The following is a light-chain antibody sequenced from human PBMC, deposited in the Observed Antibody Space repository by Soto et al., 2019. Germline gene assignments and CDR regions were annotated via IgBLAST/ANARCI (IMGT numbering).Light chain of an antibody. V-gene: IGLV1-44*01. CDR1: TSNIGSST. CDR2: SNS. Sequence: QSVLTQPPSASGTPGQRVSFSCSGSTSNIGSSTVNWYQQLPGTAPKILIYSNSERPSGVPERFSGSKSGTSASLAISGLQSEDEAGYYSSTWDDSLNGWVFGGGTKLTV. J-gene: IGLJ3*02. CDR3: STWDDSLNGWV.